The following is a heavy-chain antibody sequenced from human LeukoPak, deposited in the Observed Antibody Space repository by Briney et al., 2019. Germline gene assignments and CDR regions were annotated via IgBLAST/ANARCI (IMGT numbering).Heavy chain of an antibody. D-gene: IGHD6-19*01. V-gene: IGHV4-34*01. CDR3: ARVGFKYSSGWYPPDYFDY. CDR1: GGSFSGYY. CDR2: INHSGST. J-gene: IGHJ4*02. Sequence: SETLSLTCAVYGGSFSGYYWSWIRQPPGKGLEGMGEINHSGSTNYNPSLKSRVTISVDTSKNQFSLKLSSVTAADTAVYYCARVGFKYSSGWYPPDYFDYWGQGTLVTVSS.